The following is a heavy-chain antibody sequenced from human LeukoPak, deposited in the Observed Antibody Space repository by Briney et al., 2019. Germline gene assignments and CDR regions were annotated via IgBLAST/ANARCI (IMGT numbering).Heavy chain of an antibody. Sequence: GGSLRLSCAASGFTFSSYAMSWVRQAPGKGLEWVSAISGSGGSTYYADSVKGRFTISRDNSKNTLYLQMNSLRAEDTAVYYCARDRSGRMLDWSRSWKKQLGSTRYFDLWGRGTLVTVSS. CDR2: ISGSGGST. J-gene: IGHJ2*01. D-gene: IGHD6-13*01. CDR3: ARDRSGRMLDWSRSWKKQLGSTRYFDL. CDR1: GFTFSSYA. V-gene: IGHV3-23*01.